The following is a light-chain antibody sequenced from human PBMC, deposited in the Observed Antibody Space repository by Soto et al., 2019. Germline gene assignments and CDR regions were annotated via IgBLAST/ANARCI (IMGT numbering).Light chain of an antibody. J-gene: IGKJ2*01. CDR3: QQRYSPPST. CDR2: AAS. V-gene: IGKV1-39*01. Sequence: DIQMTQSPSSLSASVGDRVTITCRASQSISSYLNWYQQKPGKAPKLLIYAASSLQSGVPSRFIVSGSWTDFTLTISILQPEDFATYYCQQRYSPPSTFGQGTKLAIK. CDR1: QSISSY.